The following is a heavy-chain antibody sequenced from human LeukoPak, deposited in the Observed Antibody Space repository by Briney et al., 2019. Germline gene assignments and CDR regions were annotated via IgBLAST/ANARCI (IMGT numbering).Heavy chain of an antibody. CDR2: ISSSGSTI. J-gene: IGHJ4*02. V-gene: IGHV3-48*03. CDR3: ARDRANDYFDY. D-gene: IGHD3-10*01. CDR1: GFTFSSYE. Sequence: GGSLRLSCAASGFTFSSYERNWVRQAPGKGLEWVSYISSSGSTIYYADSVKGRFTISRDNAKNSLYLQMNSLRAEDTAVYYCARDRANDYFDYWGQGTLVTVSS.